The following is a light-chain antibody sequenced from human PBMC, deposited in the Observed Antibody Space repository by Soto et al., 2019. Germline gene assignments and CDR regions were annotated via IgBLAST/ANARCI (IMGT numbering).Light chain of an antibody. CDR2: GAS. V-gene: IGKV3-20*01. CDR3: QQYGNSPIT. J-gene: IGKJ5*01. Sequence: EIVLTQSPGTLSLPPGESATLSCRASQSVSSSYLAWYQQKPGQAPRLLIYGASSRATGIPDRFSGSGSGTDFTLTISRLEPEDFAVYYCQQYGNSPITFGQGTRLEIK. CDR1: QSVSSSY.